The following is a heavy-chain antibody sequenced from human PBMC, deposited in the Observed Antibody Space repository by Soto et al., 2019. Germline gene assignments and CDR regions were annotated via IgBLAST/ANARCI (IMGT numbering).Heavy chain of an antibody. J-gene: IGHJ4*02. D-gene: IGHD3-3*01. CDR2: INHSGST. V-gene: IGHV4-34*01. CDR1: GGSFSGYY. Sequence: SETLSLSCAVYGGSFSGYYWSWIRQPPGKGLEWIGEINHSGSTNYNPSLKSRVTISVDTSKNQFSLKLSSGTAADTAVYYCARAGDFWSGQCFYFDYWGQGTLVTVSS. CDR3: ARAGDFWSGQCFYFDY.